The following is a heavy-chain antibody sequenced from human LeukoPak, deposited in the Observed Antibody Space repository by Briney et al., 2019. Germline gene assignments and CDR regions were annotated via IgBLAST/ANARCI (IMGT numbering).Heavy chain of an antibody. CDR2: IRSSGSPI. D-gene: IGHD4-23*01. CDR1: AFTFCSYE. J-gene: IGHJ3*02. CDR3: AMSGVNTFDI. Sequence: GGSLRLSCLASAFTFCSYERNWLRQAPGKGLEWVSHIRSSGSPIYYADSVKGRFTISRDNAKNSLYLQMNSLRAEDRAVYYCAMSGVNTFDIWGQGTMVTVSS. V-gene: IGHV3-48*03.